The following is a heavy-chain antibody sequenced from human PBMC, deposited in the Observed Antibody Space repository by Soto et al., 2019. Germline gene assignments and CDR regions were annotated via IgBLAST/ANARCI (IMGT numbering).Heavy chain of an antibody. D-gene: IGHD6-6*01. CDR2: IYYSGST. V-gene: IGHV4-59*01. J-gene: IGHJ6*03. CDR3: ARGNSSASGVYYYYYMDV. Sequence: PSETLSLTCTVSGGSISSYYWSWIRQPPGKGLEWIGYIYYSGSTNYNPSLKGRVTISVDTSKNQFSLKLSSVTAADTAVYYCARGNSSASGVYYYYYMDVWGKGTTVTVSS. CDR1: GGSISSYY.